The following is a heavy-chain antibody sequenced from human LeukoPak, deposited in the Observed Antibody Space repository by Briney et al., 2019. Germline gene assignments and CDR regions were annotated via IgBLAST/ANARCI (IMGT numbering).Heavy chain of an antibody. D-gene: IGHD6-13*01. Sequence: GGSLRLSCAASGFTFSSYAMHWVRQARKALEWVAVISYDGSNKYYADSMKGRLTISRDNSKNTVYLQMNSLRPEDTAVYYCVRGLIAAAGTGAFDIWGQGTMVTVSS. CDR1: GFTFSSYA. CDR3: VRGLIAAAGTGAFDI. CDR2: ISYDGSNK. J-gene: IGHJ3*02. V-gene: IGHV3-30-3*01.